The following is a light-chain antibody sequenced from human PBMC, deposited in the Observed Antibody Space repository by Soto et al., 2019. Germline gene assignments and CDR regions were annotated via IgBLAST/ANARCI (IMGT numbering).Light chain of an antibody. J-gene: IGLJ2*01. CDR2: EVS. Sequence: QSALTQPASVSGSPGQSITISCTGTSSDVWSYNLVSWYQQHPGKAPKLMIYEVSKRPSGVSNRFSGSKSGNTASLTISGLQDEDEADYYCCSYAGSSTFVVFGGGTKLTVL. CDR3: CSYAGSSTFVV. CDR1: SSDVWSYNL. V-gene: IGLV2-23*02.